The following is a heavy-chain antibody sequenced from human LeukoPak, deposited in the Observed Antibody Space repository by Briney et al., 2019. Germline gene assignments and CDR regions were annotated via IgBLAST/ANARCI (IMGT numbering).Heavy chain of an antibody. D-gene: IGHD5-12*01. V-gene: IGHV1-58*02. CDR2: IVVGSGNT. J-gene: IGHJ4*02. CDR3: ARVRGWGYDFDY. CDR1: GFTFTSSA. Sequence: GASVKVSCKASGFTFTSSAMQWVRQARGQRLEWIGWIVVGSGNTNYAQKLQGRVTMTTDTSTSTAYMELRSLRSDDTAVYYCARVRGWGYDFDYWGQGTLVTVSS.